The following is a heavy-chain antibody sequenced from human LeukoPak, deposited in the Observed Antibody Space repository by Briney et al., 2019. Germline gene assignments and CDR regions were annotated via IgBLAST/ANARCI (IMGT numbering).Heavy chain of an antibody. CDR1: GFTASSNY. J-gene: IGHJ4*02. Sequence: GGSLRLSCAASGFTASSNYMSWVRQAPGKGLEWVSVIYSGGSTYYADSVKGRFTISRHNSKNTLYLQMNSLRAEDTAVYYCARVRPFWSGYYISNYYFDYWGQGTLVTVSS. CDR3: ARVRPFWSGYYISNYYFDY. D-gene: IGHD3-3*01. V-gene: IGHV3-53*04. CDR2: IYSGGST.